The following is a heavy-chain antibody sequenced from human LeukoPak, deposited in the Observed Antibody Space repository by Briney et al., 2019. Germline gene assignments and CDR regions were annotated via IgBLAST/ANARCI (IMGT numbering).Heavy chain of an antibody. CDR2: IYYSGST. CDR1: GGPFSGYY. J-gene: IGHJ3*02. V-gene: IGHV4-59*01. Sequence: PSETLSLTCVVYGGPFSGYYWSWIRQPPGKGLEWIGYIYYSGSTNYNPSLKSRVTISVDTSKNQFSLKLSSVTAADTAVYYCAREADSSGWYGDAFDIWGQGTMVTVSS. D-gene: IGHD6-19*01. CDR3: AREADSSGWYGDAFDI.